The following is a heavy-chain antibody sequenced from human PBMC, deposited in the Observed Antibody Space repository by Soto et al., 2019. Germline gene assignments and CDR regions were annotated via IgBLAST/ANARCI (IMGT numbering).Heavy chain of an antibody. CDR1: GFTFASYA. J-gene: IGHJ6*03. Sequence: EVQLLESGGGLAQPGKSLRLSCAASGFTFASYAMSWVRQAPGKGLEWVSAISGSGGSIYYADSVRGRFTISRDNSKKMLYLQMSSLRADDTAVYYCAKVPSANYHYYYYMDVWGKGTPVTVSS. CDR2: ISGSGGSI. CDR3: AKVPSANYHYYYYMDV. V-gene: IGHV3-23*01.